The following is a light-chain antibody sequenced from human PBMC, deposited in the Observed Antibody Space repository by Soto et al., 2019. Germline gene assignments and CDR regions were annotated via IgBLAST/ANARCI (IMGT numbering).Light chain of an antibody. CDR3: NSYTRFSTYV. V-gene: IGLV2-14*01. J-gene: IGLJ1*01. Sequence: QSALTQPASVSGSPGQSITISCTGASSDVGLYDFVSWYQHHPGKAPKLLIFEVSYRPSGVSSRFSGSKSGNTASLTISGLQAEDEADYYCNSYTRFSTYVFGTGTKSPS. CDR1: SSDVGLYDF. CDR2: EVS.